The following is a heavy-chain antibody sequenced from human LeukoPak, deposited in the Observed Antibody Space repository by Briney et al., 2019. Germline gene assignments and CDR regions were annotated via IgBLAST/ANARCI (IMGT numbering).Heavy chain of an antibody. J-gene: IGHJ3*02. V-gene: IGHV1-69*13. CDR1: GGTFNTYP. Sequence: ASVKVSCKASGGTFNTYPISWVRRAPGQGPEWMGGIIPIFGITSYAQNFQGKFTITADESTSTAYMELSSLRSEDTAMYYCAREAYSGSYLGAFESWGQGTMVTVSS. CDR3: AREAYSGSYLGAFES. D-gene: IGHD1-26*01. CDR2: IIPIFGIT.